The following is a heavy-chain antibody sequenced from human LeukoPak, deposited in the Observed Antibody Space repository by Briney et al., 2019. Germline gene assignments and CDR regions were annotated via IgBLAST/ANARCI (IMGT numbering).Heavy chain of an antibody. J-gene: IGHJ4*02. CDR1: GFTFSSYG. D-gene: IGHD2-2*01. V-gene: IGHV3-30*02. Sequence: PGGSLRLSCAASGFTFSSYGMHWVRQAPGKGLEWVAFIRYDGSNKYYADSVKGRFTISRDSSKNTLYLQMNSLRAEDTAVYYCAKEWVEYCSSTSFHYFDYWGQGTLVTVSS. CDR2: IRYDGSNK. CDR3: AKEWVEYCSSTSFHYFDY.